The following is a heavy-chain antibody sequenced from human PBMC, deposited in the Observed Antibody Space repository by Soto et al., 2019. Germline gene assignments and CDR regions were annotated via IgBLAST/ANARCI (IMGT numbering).Heavy chain of an antibody. D-gene: IGHD6-19*01. CDR1: GFNFSSYV. Sequence: QVQLVESGGGVVQPGRSLRLSCAASGFNFSSYVMHWVRQAPGKGLEWVAVIWYDGGNKYYADSVKGRFTISRDNSKNTLYLQMNSLRAEDTAVYYCARDGQWLPRDGLRSSYYCDYWVQGTLVTVSS. CDR2: IWYDGGNK. J-gene: IGHJ4*02. CDR3: ARDGQWLPRDGLRSSYYCDY. V-gene: IGHV3-33*01.